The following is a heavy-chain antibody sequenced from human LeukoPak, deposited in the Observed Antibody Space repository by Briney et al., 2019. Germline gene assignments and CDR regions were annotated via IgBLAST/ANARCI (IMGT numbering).Heavy chain of an antibody. CDR2: ISGDATST. CDR3: AKRTSGSSWYSSDY. CDR1: GFTYSSFA. D-gene: IGHD6-13*01. J-gene: IGHJ4*02. Sequence: GGSLTLSCAASGFTYSSFAMIWVRQAPGKGLEWVSTISGDATSTYYADSVKGRFTISRDNSKNTLYLQMNSLRAEDTAVYYCAKRTSGSSWYSSDYWGQGTLVTVSS. V-gene: IGHV3-23*01.